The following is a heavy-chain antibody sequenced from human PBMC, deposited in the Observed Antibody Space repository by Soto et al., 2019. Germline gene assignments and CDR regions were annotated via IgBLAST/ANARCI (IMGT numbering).Heavy chain of an antibody. CDR2: IYYSGST. CDR1: GGSISSGGYY. Sequence: QVQLQESGPGLVKPSQTLSLTCTVSGGSISSGGYYWSWIRQHPGKGLEWIGYIYYSGSTYYNPSLKSRVTISVDTSKNQFSLKLSSVTAADTAVYYFARDRYGSGSPPFDYWGQGTLVTVSS. V-gene: IGHV4-31*03. J-gene: IGHJ4*02. CDR3: ARDRYGSGSPPFDY. D-gene: IGHD3-10*01.